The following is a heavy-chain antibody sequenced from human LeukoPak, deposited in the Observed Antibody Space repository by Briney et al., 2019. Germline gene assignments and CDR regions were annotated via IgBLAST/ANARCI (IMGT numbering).Heavy chain of an antibody. CDR1: GGIFNSFV. Sequence: VASVKVSCKTSGGIFNSFVISWVRQAPGQGLEWMGGIIPFSGIANHAQNFQGRVTITADKSTSTAYMELSSLRFEDTAVYYCARVAASSIGVDSLPGVMKSQKYYYSYCMDVWGKGTTVTVSS. CDR3: ARVAASSIGVDSLPGVMKSQKYYYSYCMDV. D-gene: IGHD6-6*01. CDR2: IIPFSGIA. J-gene: IGHJ6*03. V-gene: IGHV1-69*10.